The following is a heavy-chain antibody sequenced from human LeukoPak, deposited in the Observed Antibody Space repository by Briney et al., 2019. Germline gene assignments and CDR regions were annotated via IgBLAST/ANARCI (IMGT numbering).Heavy chain of an antibody. V-gene: IGHV3-30-3*01. CDR3: ARYCSSTSCRHFDY. CDR2: ISYDGSNK. CDR1: GFNFSSYA. J-gene: IGHJ4*02. D-gene: IGHD2-2*01. Sequence: GGSLRLSCAASGFNFSSYAMHWVRQAPGKGLEWVAVISYDGSNKYYADSVKGRFTISRDNSKNTLYLQMNSLRAEDTAVYYCARYCSSTSCRHFDYWGQGTLVTVSS.